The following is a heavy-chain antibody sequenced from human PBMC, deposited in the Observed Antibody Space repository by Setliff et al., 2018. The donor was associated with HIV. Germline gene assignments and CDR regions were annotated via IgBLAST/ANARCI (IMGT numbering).Heavy chain of an antibody. CDR2: IEQDGSEK. D-gene: IGHD7-27*01. V-gene: IGHV3-7*01. J-gene: IGHJ6*03. Sequence: GFSLSYYRMNWVRQAPGKGLEWVANIEQDGSEKYYVDSVQGRFTISRDNAKNSLYLQMNSLRAEDTAVYYCARSGDGDYYYYMDVWGKGTTVTVSS. CDR1: GFSLSYYR. CDR3: ARSGDGDYYYYMDV.